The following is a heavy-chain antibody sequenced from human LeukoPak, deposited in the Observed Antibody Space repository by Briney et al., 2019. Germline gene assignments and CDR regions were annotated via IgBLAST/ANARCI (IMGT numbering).Heavy chain of an antibody. J-gene: IGHJ6*03. D-gene: IGHD1-1*01. Sequence: SETLSLTCTVSGGSISSSSYYWGWIRQPPGRGLEWIGNIYYSGSTYYNPSLKSRVTISVDTSKNQFSLKLSSVTAADTAVYYCARHRNDSPYYYYYMDVWGKGTTVTISS. CDR3: ARHRNDSPYYYYYMDV. V-gene: IGHV4-39*01. CDR2: IYYSGST. CDR1: GGSISSSSYY.